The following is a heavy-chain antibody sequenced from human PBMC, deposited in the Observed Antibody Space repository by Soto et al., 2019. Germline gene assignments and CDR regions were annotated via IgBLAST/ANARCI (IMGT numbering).Heavy chain of an antibody. CDR2: SIPIFGTA. CDR1: GGSFNRHT. J-gene: IGHJ4*02. Sequence: QVQLVQSGAEVRKPGSSVRVSCKASGGSFNRHTISWVRQAPGQGLEWMGGSIPIFGTANHAQKFQGRVTIIADESTNTVYIELSSLRSDDTAIYYCARGWGYDSTDYYYAYWGQGTLVIVSS. D-gene: IGHD3-22*01. V-gene: IGHV1-69*01. CDR3: ARGWGYDSTDYYYAY.